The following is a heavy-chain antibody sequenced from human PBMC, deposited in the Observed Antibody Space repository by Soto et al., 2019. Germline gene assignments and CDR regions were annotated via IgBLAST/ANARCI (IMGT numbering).Heavy chain of an antibody. Sequence: EVQLVESGGGLVQPGGSLRLSCAASGFTFSVYWMHWVRQAPGKGLVWVSRIDSDGSTTSYADSVKGRFTISRDNAKSTLYLQMNSLGAEDTAVYYCARPVYSNYGAGVDVWGQGTTVTVSS. CDR3: ARPVYSNYGAGVDV. D-gene: IGHD4-4*01. CDR1: GFTFSVYW. CDR2: IDSDGSTT. V-gene: IGHV3-74*01. J-gene: IGHJ6*02.